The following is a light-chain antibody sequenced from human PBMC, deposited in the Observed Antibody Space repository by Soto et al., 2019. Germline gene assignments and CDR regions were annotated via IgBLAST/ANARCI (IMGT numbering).Light chain of an antibody. V-gene: IGLV2-14*03. CDR1: SSDVGGYNY. CDR3: TSYTSSTTDV. J-gene: IGLJ1*01. CDR2: AVS. Sequence: QSVLTQPASVSGSPGQSITISCTGTSSDVGGYNYVSWYQQHPGKAPKLMIYAVSSRPSGVSNRFSGSKSGNTASLTISGLQPEDEADYYCTSYTSSTTDVFGTGTKVTVL.